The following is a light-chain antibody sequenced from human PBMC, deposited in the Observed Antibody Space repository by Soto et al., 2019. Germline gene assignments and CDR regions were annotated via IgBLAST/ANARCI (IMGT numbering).Light chain of an antibody. V-gene: IGLV1-47*01. CDR2: RNN. J-gene: IGLJ1*01. CDR1: SSNIGSNY. Sequence: QSVLTQPPSASGTPGQRVTISCSGSSSNIGSNYVYWYQQLTGTAPKLLIYRNNQRPSGVPDRFSGSKFGTSASLAISGLRSEDDAAYYCAAWDDSLRYVFGTGTKLTVL. CDR3: AAWDDSLRYV.